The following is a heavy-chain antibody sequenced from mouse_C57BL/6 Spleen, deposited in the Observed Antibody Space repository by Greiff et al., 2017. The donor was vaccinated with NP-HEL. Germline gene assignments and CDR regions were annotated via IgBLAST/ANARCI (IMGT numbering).Heavy chain of an antibody. D-gene: IGHD2-5*01. CDR1: GFTFSSYG. CDR3: ARPYYSKEFAY. Sequence: VQLKESGGDLVKPGGSLKLSCAASGFTFSSYGMSWVRQTPDKRLEWVATISSGGSYTYYPDSVKGRFTISRDNAKNTLYLQMSSLKSEDTAMYYCARPYYSKEFAYWGQGTLVTVSA. CDR2: ISSGGSYT. J-gene: IGHJ3*01. V-gene: IGHV5-6*01.